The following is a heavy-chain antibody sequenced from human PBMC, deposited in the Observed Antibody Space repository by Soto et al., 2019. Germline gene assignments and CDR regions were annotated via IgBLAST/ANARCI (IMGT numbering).Heavy chain of an antibody. V-gene: IGHV3-7*03. D-gene: IGHD3-22*01. CDR3: ARGRTYYYDISGYAY. J-gene: IGHJ4*02. Sequence: PGGSLRLSCAASGFTFSSYAMSWVRQAPGKGLEWVANIKQDGSEKYYVDSVKGRFTISRDNAKNSLYLQMNSLRAEDTAVYYCARGRTYYYDISGYAYWGQVPLVPVSP. CDR2: IKQDGSEK. CDR1: GFTFSSYA.